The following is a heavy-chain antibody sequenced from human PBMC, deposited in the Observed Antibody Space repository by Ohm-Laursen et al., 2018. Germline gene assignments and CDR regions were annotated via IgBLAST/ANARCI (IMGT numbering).Heavy chain of an antibody. D-gene: IGHD2-2*01. Sequence: SDTLSLTCAVYGGSFSGYYWSWIRQPPGKGLEWIGEIYHSGSTNYNPSLKSQVTISVDTSKNQFSLKLSSVTAADTAVYYCARQEGYCSSTSCYEVWFDPWGQGTLVTVSS. CDR1: GGSFSGYY. J-gene: IGHJ5*02. V-gene: IGHV4-34*01. CDR3: ARQEGYCSSTSCYEVWFDP. CDR2: IYHSGST.